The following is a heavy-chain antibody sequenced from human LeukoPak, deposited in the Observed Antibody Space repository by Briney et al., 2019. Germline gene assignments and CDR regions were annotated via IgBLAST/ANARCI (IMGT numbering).Heavy chain of an antibody. CDR3: AKDPSGGSYYTQGLFDY. J-gene: IGHJ4*02. CDR2: ISYDGSNL. D-gene: IGHD1-26*01. CDR1: GFTFSNYG. Sequence: GRSLRLSCAASGFTFSNYGMHWVRQAPGKGLEWVAVISYDGSNLYYVDSVKGRFTISRDNSKNTLYLQMNSLRAEDTAVYYCAKDPSGGSYYTQGLFDYWGQGTQVTVSS. V-gene: IGHV3-30*18.